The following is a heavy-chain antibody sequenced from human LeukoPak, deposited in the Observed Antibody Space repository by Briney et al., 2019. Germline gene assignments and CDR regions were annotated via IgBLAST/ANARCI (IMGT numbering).Heavy chain of an antibody. CDR2: ISYDGNFR. J-gene: IGHJ3*02. CDR1: GFIFSTFA. D-gene: IGHD3-16*02. CDR3: ARPAPPGGIVYGFHI. Sequence: PGRSLRLSCAASGFIFSTFAMHWVRQAPGKGLEWVALISYDGNFRNYAESVKGRFTISRDNSKNTVHLQMNSLGAEDTAVYYCARPAPPGGIVYGFHIWRQRTMVTVSS. V-gene: IGHV3-30*04.